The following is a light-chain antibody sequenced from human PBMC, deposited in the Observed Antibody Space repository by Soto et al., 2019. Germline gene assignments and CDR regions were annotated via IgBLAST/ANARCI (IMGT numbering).Light chain of an antibody. V-gene: IGLV4-60*02. CDR3: ETWDTNTWV. J-gene: IGLJ3*02. CDR1: SGHSSYI. Sequence: QLVLTQSSSASASLGSSVKLTCTLSSGHSSYIIAWHQQQPGKAPRYLMKLEGSGSYNKGSGVPDRFSGSSSGADRYLTISHLQFEDEADYYCETWDTNTWVFGGGTKLTV. CDR2: LEGSGSY.